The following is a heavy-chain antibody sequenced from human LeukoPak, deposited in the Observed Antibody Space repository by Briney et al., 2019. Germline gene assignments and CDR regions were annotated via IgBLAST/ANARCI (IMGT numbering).Heavy chain of an antibody. CDR1: GVSISSGSNY. V-gene: IGHV4-39*07. CDR2: IYYSGST. D-gene: IGHD3-10*01. J-gene: IGHJ3*02. Sequence: SETLFLTCSVSGVSISSGSNYWGWIRQPPGKTLEWIGSIYYSGSTHYNPSLKSRVIILIDTAKNHFSLNLSSVTAADTAVYYCARSDGYGLVGIWGQGTMVTVSS. CDR3: ARSDGYGLVGI.